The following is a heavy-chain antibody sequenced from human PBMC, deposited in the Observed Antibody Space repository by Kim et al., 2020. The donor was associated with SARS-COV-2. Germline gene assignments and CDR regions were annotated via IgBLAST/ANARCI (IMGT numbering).Heavy chain of an antibody. Sequence: SETLSLTCSVSGGSISSSSYYWGWIRQPPGKGLEWIGSYYYSGSTHYNPSLKSRVTISVDTSKNQFSLKLSSVTAADTAVYYCARGSPRSAINYWGQGTLVTVSS. CDR3: ARGSPRSAINY. J-gene: IGHJ4*02. V-gene: IGHV4-39*07. CDR1: GGSISSSSYY. CDR2: YYYSGST. D-gene: IGHD5-12*01.